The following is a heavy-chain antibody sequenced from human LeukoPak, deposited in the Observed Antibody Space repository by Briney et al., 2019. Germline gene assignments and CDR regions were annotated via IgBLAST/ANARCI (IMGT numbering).Heavy chain of an antibody. CDR1: GFSFDEYT. D-gene: IGHD3-22*01. Sequence: AGGSLRLSCAASGFSFDEYTLHWVRHAPGKGLEWVSLISRDGGSRDYADSVKGRFTISRDNSKNSLYLQMHSLRTEDTALYYCAKDLDSSGYRFYFRHWGQGTLVTVSS. CDR3: AKDLDSSGYRFYFRH. V-gene: IGHV3-43*01. J-gene: IGHJ1*01. CDR2: ISRDGGSR.